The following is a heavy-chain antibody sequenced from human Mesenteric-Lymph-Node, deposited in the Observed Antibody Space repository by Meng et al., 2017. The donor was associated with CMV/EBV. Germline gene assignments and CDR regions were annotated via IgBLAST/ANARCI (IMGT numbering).Heavy chain of an antibody. CDR2: IYPSGST. Sequence: CAVYGGSFSNIYWTWIRQSPGMGLEWIGEIYPSGSTDYNPSLESRVTISSDKSRNQISLKLTSVTAADTAVYYCVKGGSDSSRYWRIWGQGTLVTVSS. V-gene: IGHV4-34*01. D-gene: IGHD2-15*01. CDR1: GGSFSNIY. J-gene: IGHJ4*02. CDR3: VKGGSDSSRYWRI.